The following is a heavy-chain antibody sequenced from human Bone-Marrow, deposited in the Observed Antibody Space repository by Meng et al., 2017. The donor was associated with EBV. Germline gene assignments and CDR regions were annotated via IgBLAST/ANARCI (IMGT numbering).Heavy chain of an antibody. Sequence: QVQVVQSGAEVKXPXSSVKVSCKTSGGTFNSDAISWVRQAPGQGLEWMGGLIPMSDAPHYAQKFQGRVTITADESTSTHYMDLSGLRSEDTAVYYCASESGRGFTPDYWGQGTLVTVSS. J-gene: IGHJ4*02. CDR3: ASESGRGFTPDY. D-gene: IGHD3-10*01. V-gene: IGHV1-69*01. CDR1: GGTFNSDA. CDR2: LIPMSDAP.